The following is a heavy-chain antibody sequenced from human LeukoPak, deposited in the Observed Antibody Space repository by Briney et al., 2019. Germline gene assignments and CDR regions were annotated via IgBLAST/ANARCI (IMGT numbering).Heavy chain of an antibody. D-gene: IGHD2-8*01. J-gene: IGHJ4*02. CDR2: ISLSGGDT. CDR3: AKSYCTYDVCYIANFDY. CDR1: GFTFSRYA. Sequence: PGGSLRLSCAASGFTFSRYAMSWVCQAPGKGLNWVSAISLSGGDTYYADSVKGRFTISRDNSKNTVYLQMNSLRAEDTAVYYCAKSYCTYDVCYIANFDYWGQGTLVTVSS. V-gene: IGHV3-23*01.